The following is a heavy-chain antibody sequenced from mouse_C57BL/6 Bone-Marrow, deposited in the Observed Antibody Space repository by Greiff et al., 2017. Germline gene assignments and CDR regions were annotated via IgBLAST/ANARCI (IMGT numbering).Heavy chain of an antibody. V-gene: IGHV1-64*01. CDR2: IYPRSGNT. J-gene: IGHJ2*01. Sequence: QVQLQQPGAELVKPGASVKLSCKASGYTFTSYWMHWVKQRPGQGLEWIGEIYPRSGNTYYNEKFKGKATLTADKSSSTAYMELRSLTSEDSAVYFCARRPTTVVATDYWGQGTTLTVSS. CDR3: ARRPTTVVATDY. CDR1: GYTFTSYW. D-gene: IGHD1-1*01.